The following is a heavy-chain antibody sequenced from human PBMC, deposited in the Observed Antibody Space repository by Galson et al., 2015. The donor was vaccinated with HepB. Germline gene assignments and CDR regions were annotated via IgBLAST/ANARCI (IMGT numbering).Heavy chain of an antibody. CDR1: GTSISSNTYY. Sequence: ATLSLSCSVSGTSISSNTYYWRWIRQPPGRGLEWIGSIYYTGTTYYNPSPKSRVTIYLDTSKYHFALKLRSVTAADTAVYYCARHVGESGSYGMDVWGQGTTVSVSS. D-gene: IGHD2-15*01. CDR2: IYYTGTT. CDR3: ARHVGESGSYGMDV. J-gene: IGHJ6*02. V-gene: IGHV4-39*01.